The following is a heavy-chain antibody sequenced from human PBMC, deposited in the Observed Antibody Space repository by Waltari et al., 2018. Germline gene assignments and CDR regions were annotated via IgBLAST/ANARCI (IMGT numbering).Heavy chain of an antibody. CDR2: IYYSGST. V-gene: IGHV4-30-4*08. Sequence: QVQLQESGPGLVKPSQTLSLTCTVSGGSIRSGAYYWSWIRQPPGKGLAWIWYIYYSGSTYYNPSLKSRVTISVDTSKNQFSLKLSSVTAADTAVYYCARVDYYYYYMDVWGKGTTVTVSS. J-gene: IGHJ6*03. CDR3: ARVDYYYYYMDV. CDR1: GGSIRSGAYY.